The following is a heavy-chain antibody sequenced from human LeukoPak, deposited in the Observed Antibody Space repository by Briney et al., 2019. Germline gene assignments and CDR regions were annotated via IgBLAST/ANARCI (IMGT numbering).Heavy chain of an antibody. V-gene: IGHV3-48*01. Sequence: PGGSLRLSCAASGFTFSTYSMSWVRQAPGKGLEWVSYISGSSDTIFDADSVKGRFTISRDNARNSLSLRMNSLRAEDTAVYYCARGVLGVTTPNFDHWGQGTLVTVSS. CDR3: ARGVLGVTTPNFDH. CDR2: ISGSSDTI. D-gene: IGHD1-26*01. J-gene: IGHJ4*02. CDR1: GFTFSTYS.